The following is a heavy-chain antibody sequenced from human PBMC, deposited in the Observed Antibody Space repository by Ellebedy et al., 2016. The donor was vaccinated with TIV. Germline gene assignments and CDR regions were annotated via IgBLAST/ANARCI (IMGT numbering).Heavy chain of an antibody. D-gene: IGHD2-8*01. V-gene: IGHV3-48*04. J-gene: IGHJ4*02. CDR1: GFTFSSYS. CDR3: ARTDSTNFGYFDY. CDR2: IGSTITTI. Sequence: GESLKISCAASGFTFSSYSMNWVRQAPGKGLEWVSYIGSTITTIYYADSVKGRFTISRDNAKNSVYLHGNSLRAEDTAVYYCARTDSTNFGYFDYWGQGTLVTVSS.